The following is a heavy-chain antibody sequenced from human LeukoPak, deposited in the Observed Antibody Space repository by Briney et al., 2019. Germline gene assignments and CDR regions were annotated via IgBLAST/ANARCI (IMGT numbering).Heavy chain of an antibody. D-gene: IGHD2-21*02. V-gene: IGHV4-4*07. J-gene: IGHJ4*02. CDR3: ARDSALGYCGGDCYPDY. CDR2: IYSSGST. Sequence: SETLSLTCTVSSGSISNYYWSWIRQAAGKGLEWIGRIYSSGSTNYNPSLKSRVTMSLDTSKNQFSLKLTSVTAPDTAVYYCARDSALGYCGGDCYPDYWGQGTLVTVSS. CDR1: SGSISNYY.